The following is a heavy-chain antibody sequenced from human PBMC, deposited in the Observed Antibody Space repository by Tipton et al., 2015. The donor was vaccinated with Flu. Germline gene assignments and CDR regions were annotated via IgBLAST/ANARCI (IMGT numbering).Heavy chain of an antibody. V-gene: IGHV5-51*03. J-gene: IGHJ4*02. CDR2: IYPGDSDT. CDR1: GYSFTSYW. Sequence: QLVQSGAEVKKPGESLKISCKGSGYSFTSYWIGWARQMPGKGLAWRRIIYPGDSDTRYSPAFQGQVTIPADKSISTAYLQWSSLKASDTAMYYCARLGAGITVVRGVLIDFWGQGTLVTVSS. D-gene: IGHD3-10*01. CDR3: ARLGAGITVVRGVLIDF.